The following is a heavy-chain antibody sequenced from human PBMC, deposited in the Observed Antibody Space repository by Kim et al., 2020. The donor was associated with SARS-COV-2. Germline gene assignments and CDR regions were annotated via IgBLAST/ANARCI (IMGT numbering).Heavy chain of an antibody. Sequence: SETLSLTCAVYGGSFSGYYWSWIRQPPGKGLEWIGEINHSGSTNYNPSPKSRVTISVATSKNQFSLKLSSVTAADTAVYYCARVKTRYCSGGSCPYYYYYGMDVWGQGTTVTVSS. V-gene: IGHV4-34*01. D-gene: IGHD2-15*01. CDR1: GGSFSGYY. CDR3: ARVKTRYCSGGSCPYYYYYGMDV. J-gene: IGHJ6*02. CDR2: INHSGST.